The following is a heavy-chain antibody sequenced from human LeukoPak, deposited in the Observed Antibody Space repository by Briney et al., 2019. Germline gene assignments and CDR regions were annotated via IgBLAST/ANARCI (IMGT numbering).Heavy chain of an antibody. V-gene: IGHV1-46*01. D-gene: IGHD2-2*01. CDR2: INPSGGST. CDR1: GYTFTSYY. Sequence: ASVKVSCKASGYTFTSYYMHWVRQAPGQGLEWMGIINPSGGSTSYAQKFQGRVTMTRDTSASTVYMELSSLRSEDTAVYYRARTIPIAPAAAGALGYWGQGTLVTVSS. J-gene: IGHJ4*02. CDR3: ARTIPIAPAAAGALGY.